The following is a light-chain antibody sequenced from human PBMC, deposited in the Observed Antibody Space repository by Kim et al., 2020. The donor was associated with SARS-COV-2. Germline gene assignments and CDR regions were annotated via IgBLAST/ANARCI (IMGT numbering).Light chain of an antibody. J-gene: IGLJ3*02. CDR1: SSDVGGYNY. CDR3: ISFTSSSTLV. Sequence: GQSITISCTGTSSDVGGYNYVSWYQQHPGKAPKLMIREVSDRPSGVSNRFTGSKSGNTASLTISGLQAEDEADYYCISFTSSSTLVFGGGTKVTVL. V-gene: IGLV2-14*03. CDR2: EVS.